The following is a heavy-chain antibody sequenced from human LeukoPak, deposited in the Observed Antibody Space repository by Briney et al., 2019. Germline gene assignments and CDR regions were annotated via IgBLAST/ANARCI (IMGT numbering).Heavy chain of an antibody. CDR3: ARSAYDSSGYYSRWFDY. V-gene: IGHV1-18*01. J-gene: IGHJ4*02. CDR2: ISAYNGNT. Sequence: ASVKVSCKASGYTFTSYGISWVRQAPGQGLEWMGWISAYNGNTNYAQKLQGRVTMTTDTSTSTAYMELRSLRSDDTAVYYCARSAYDSSGYYSRWFDYWGQGTLVTVSS. CDR1: GYTFTSYG. D-gene: IGHD3-22*01.